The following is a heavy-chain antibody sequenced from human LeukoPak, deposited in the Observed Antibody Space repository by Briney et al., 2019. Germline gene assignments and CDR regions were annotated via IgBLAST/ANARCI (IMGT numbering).Heavy chain of an antibody. V-gene: IGHV4-61*08. CDR2: IHYSGST. CDR1: GDSISSGDYY. CDR3: ARQGYDSSGYYRFDP. J-gene: IGHJ5*02. D-gene: IGHD3-22*01. Sequence: SETLSLTCTVSGDSISSGDYYWSWIRQPPGKGLEWIGYIHYSGSTNYNPSLKSRVTISVATSKNQFSLKLSSVTAADTAVYYCARQGYDSSGYYRFDPWGQGTLVTVSS.